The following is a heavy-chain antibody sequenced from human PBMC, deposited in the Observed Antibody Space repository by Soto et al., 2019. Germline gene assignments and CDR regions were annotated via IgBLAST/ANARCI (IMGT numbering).Heavy chain of an antibody. J-gene: IGHJ3*02. D-gene: IGHD6-13*01. CDR3: ARGGFFSSSWANSDDAFDI. V-gene: IGHV3-48*03. CDR1: GFTFSSYE. Sequence: EVQLVESGGGLVQPGGSLRLSCAASGFTFSSYEMNWVRQAPGKGLEWVSYISSSGSTIYYADSVKGRFTISRDNAKNSLYLQMNRLRAEDTAVYYCARGGFFSSSWANSDDAFDIWGQGTMVTVSS. CDR2: ISSSGSTI.